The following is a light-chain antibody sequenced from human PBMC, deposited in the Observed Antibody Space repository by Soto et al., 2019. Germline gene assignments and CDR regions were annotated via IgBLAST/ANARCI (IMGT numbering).Light chain of an antibody. J-gene: IGKJ3*01. CDR1: QSVSSNY. CDR2: GAS. CDR3: QQYGGSPET. V-gene: IGKV3-20*01. Sequence: EIVLTQSPGTLSLSPGERATLSCRASQSVSSNYLAWYQQKPGQAPRLLIYGASSRATGIPDRFSGSGSGTDFTLTTSRLEPEDFAVYYCQQYGGSPETFGPGTKVDIK.